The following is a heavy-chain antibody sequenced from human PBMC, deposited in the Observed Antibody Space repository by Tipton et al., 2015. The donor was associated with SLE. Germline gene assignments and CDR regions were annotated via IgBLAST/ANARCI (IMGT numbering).Heavy chain of an antibody. D-gene: IGHD5-18*01. CDR3: ARDPGTWIQLWFGYFDL. CDR1: GFTFSSYW. V-gene: IGHV3-74*01. CDR2: INSDGSST. Sequence: SLRLSCAASGFTFSSYWMHWVRQAPGKGLVWVSRINSDGSSTTYADSVKGRFTISRDNSKNTLYLQMNSLRAEDTAVYYCARDPGTWIQLWFGYFDLWGRGTLVTVSS. J-gene: IGHJ2*01.